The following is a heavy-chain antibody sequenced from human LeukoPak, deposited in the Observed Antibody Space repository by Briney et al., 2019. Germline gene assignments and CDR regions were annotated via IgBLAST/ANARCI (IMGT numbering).Heavy chain of an antibody. Sequence: GRSLRLSCATSGFTFSSYAMHWVRQAPGKGLEWVALISYDGINQYYADSVKGRFIISRDNSKNTLYLQLNSLRLEDTAAYYCTLTTFGVVYYFDYWGQGTLVTVSS. J-gene: IGHJ4*02. CDR2: ISYDGINQ. CDR3: TLTTFGVVYYFDY. V-gene: IGHV3-30*04. D-gene: IGHD1/OR15-1a*01. CDR1: GFTFSSYA.